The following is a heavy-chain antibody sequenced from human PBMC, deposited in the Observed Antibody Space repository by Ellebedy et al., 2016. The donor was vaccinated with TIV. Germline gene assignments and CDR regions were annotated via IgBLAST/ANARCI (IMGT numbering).Heavy chain of an antibody. Sequence: GGSLRLXCAASGFTFSSYGMHWVRQAPGKGLEWVAVIWYDGSNKYYADSVKGRFTISRDNSKNTLYLQMNSLRAEDTAVYYCARDLEAVATYNWFDPWGQGTLVTVSS. J-gene: IGHJ5*02. D-gene: IGHD6-19*01. CDR2: IWYDGSNK. V-gene: IGHV3-33*08. CDR1: GFTFSSYG. CDR3: ARDLEAVATYNWFDP.